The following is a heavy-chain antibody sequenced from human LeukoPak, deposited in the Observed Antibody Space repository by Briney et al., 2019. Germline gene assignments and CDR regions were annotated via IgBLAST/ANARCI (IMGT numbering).Heavy chain of an antibody. J-gene: IGHJ6*02. Sequence: GRSLRLSCAASGFTFSSYGMHWVRQAPGKGLEWVAVISYDGSNKYYADSMKGRFTISRDNSKNTLYLQMNSLRAEDTAVYYCAKDSYGMDVWGQGTTVTVSS. CDR3: AKDSYGMDV. CDR2: ISYDGSNK. CDR1: GFTFSSYG. V-gene: IGHV3-30*18.